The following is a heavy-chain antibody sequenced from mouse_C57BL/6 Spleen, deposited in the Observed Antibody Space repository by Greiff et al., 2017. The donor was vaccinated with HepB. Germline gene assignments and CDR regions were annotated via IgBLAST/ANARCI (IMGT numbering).Heavy chain of an antibody. V-gene: IGHV1-9*01. CDR1: GYTFTGYW. D-gene: IGHD1-1*01. CDR3: ARGYYYGSSYRYYFDY. Sequence: VQVVESGAELMKPGASVKLSCKATGYTFTGYWIEWVKQRPGHGLEWIGEILPGSGSTNYNEKFKGKATFTADTSSNTAYMQLSSLTTEDSAIYYCARGYYYGSSYRYYFDYWGQGTTLTVSS. J-gene: IGHJ2*01. CDR2: ILPGSGST.